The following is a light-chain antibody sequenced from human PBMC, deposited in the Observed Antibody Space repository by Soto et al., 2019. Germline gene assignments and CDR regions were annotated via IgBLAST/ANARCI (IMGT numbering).Light chain of an antibody. Sequence: QSVLTQPPSASGTPGQRVAISCSGSNSNTGRNKVNWYKQPPGPAPQLFIYGHNQRPSGVPVRFSGSRSGTSASLAISGLQSEDEADYYCAAWDDTLNGHVVFGGGTKVTVL. J-gene: IGLJ2*01. CDR1: NSNTGRNK. CDR2: GHN. V-gene: IGLV1-44*01. CDR3: AAWDDTLNGHVV.